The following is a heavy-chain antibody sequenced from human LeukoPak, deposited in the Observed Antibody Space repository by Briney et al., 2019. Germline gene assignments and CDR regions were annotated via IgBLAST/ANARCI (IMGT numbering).Heavy chain of an antibody. D-gene: IGHD6-19*01. CDR1: GFTFSSYV. J-gene: IGHJ4*02. CDR3: AKDRFPGIAVAGCFDY. Sequence: PGGSLRLSCAASGFTFSSYVMHWVRQAPGKGLEWVAVISYDGSNKYYADSVKGRFTISRDNSKNTLYLQMNSLRAEDTAVYYCAKDRFPGIAVAGCFDYWGQGTLVTVSS. CDR2: ISYDGSNK. V-gene: IGHV3-30*18.